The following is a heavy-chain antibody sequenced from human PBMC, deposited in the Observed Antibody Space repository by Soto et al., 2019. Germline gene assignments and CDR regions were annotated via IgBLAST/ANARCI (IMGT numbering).Heavy chain of an antibody. D-gene: IGHD3-22*01. Sequence: GHSQKISCTVSGYRFTPYLIGCVRQMPGKGLEWMGIIYPGDSDTRYSPSFQGQVTISADKYISTAYLQWSSLKASDTAMYYCARKDSSSGFDYWGQGNRVSVSS. CDR1: GYRFTPYL. V-gene: IGHV5-51*01. CDR3: ARKDSSSGFDY. J-gene: IGHJ4*02. CDR2: IYPGDSDT.